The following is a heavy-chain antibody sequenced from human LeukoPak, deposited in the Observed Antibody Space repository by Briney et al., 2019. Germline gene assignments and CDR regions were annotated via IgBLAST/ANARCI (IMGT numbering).Heavy chain of an antibody. D-gene: IGHD3-3*01. CDR1: GFTFSSYA. V-gene: IGHV3-23*01. Sequence: PGGSLRLSCAASGFTFSSYAMTWVRQAPGKGLEWVSGISGSGGSTYYADSVKGRFTISRDNSKNTLYLQMNNLRAEDTAVYYCAKQSALSTSWSGYHFDYWGQGTLVTVSS. CDR3: AKQSALSTSWSGYHFDY. CDR2: ISGSGGST. J-gene: IGHJ4*02.